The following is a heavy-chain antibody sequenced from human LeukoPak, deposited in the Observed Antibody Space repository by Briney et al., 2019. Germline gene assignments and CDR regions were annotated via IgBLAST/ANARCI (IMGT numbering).Heavy chain of an antibody. Sequence: SETLSLTCAVSGYSISSGYYWGWIRQPAGKGLEWIGRIYTSGITNYNPSLKSRVTMSLDTSKKQFSLKLSSVTAADTAVYYCARLAVPAVMGAFDIWGQGTMVTVSS. CDR3: ARLAVPAVMGAFDI. D-gene: IGHD2-2*01. CDR2: IYTSGIT. CDR1: GYSISSGYY. V-gene: IGHV4-4*07. J-gene: IGHJ3*02.